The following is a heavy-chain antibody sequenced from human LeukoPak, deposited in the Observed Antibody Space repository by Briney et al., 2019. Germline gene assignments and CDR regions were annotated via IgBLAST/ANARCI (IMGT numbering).Heavy chain of an antibody. CDR2: INPNSGGT. J-gene: IGHJ5*02. CDR3: ARDPGMGYIAAAAPNWFDP. D-gene: IGHD6-13*01. CDR1: GYTFTGYY. V-gene: IGHV1-2*02. Sequence: ASVKVSCKASGYTFTGYYMHWVRQAPRQGLEWMGWINPNSGGTNYAQKFQGRVTMTRDTSISTAYMELSRLRSDDTAVYYCARDPGMGYIAAAAPNWFDPWGQGTLVTVSS.